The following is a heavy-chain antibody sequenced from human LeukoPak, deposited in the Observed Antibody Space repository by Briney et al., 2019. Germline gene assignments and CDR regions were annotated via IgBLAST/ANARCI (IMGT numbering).Heavy chain of an antibody. J-gene: IGHJ4*02. CDR1: GYSISSGYY. CDR3: ARAYGYFDY. Sequence: PSETLSLTCAVSGYSISSGYYWGWIRQPPGKGLEWIGRIYTSGSTNYNPSLKSRVTMSVDTSKNQFSLKLSSVTAADTAMYYCARAYGYFDYWGQGTLVTVSS. CDR2: IYTSGST. V-gene: IGHV4-38-2*01. D-gene: IGHD3-10*01.